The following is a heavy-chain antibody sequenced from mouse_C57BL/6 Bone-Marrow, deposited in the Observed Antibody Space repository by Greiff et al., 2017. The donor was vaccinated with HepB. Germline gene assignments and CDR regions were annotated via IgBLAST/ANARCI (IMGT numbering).Heavy chain of an antibody. CDR2: ISSGSSTI. V-gene: IGHV5-17*01. Sequence: EVQGVESGGGLVKPGGSLKLSCAASGFTFSDYGMHWVRQAPEKGLEWVAYISSGSSTIYYADTVKGRFTISRDNAKNTLFLQMTSLRSEDTAMYYCARRDYDVRAYAMDYWGQGTSVTVSS. J-gene: IGHJ4*01. CDR1: GFTFSDYG. CDR3: ARRDYDVRAYAMDY. D-gene: IGHD2-4*01.